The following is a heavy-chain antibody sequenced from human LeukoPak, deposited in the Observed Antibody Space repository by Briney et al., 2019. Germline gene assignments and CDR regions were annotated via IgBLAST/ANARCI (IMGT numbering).Heavy chain of an antibody. Sequence: SETLSLTCTVSGGSISSSSYYWGWLRQPPGRGVEGLGSIYYSGSTYYNPSLNSRVTISVDTSKNQFSLKLSSVTAADTAVYYCARRSGKKYYFDYWGQGTLVTVSS. CDR1: GGSISSSSYY. D-gene: IGHD4-23*01. V-gene: IGHV4-39*01. J-gene: IGHJ4*02. CDR2: IYYSGST. CDR3: ARRSGKKYYFDY.